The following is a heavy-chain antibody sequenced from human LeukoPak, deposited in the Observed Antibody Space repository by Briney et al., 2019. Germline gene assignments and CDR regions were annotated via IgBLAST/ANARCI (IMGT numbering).Heavy chain of an antibody. Sequence: SGGSLRLSCATAGFTFTNFDMNWVRQAPGKGLEWVGRIKSKTDGGTTEYAAPVKGRFTISRDDSKNTLYLQMNSLKTDDTAVYYCTTELGPFDYWGQGSLVTVSS. D-gene: IGHD7-27*01. CDR2: IKSKTDGGTT. J-gene: IGHJ4*02. CDR3: TTELGPFDY. V-gene: IGHV3-15*01. CDR1: GFTFTNFD.